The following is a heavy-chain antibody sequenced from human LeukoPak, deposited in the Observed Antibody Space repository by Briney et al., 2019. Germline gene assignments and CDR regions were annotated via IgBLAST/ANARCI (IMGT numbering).Heavy chain of an antibody. CDR3: ARHENYFDSSVLGPFDI. CDR1: GGSISSNSYY. CDR2: IYYSGST. D-gene: IGHD3-22*01. Sequence: PSETLSLTCTVSGGSISSNSYYWDWIRQPPGKGLEAIGSIYYSGSTYYNPSLKSQVTISVDTSKNQFSLKLSSVTAADTAVYYCARHENYFDSSVLGPFDIWGQGTLVTVSS. V-gene: IGHV4-39*01. J-gene: IGHJ3*02.